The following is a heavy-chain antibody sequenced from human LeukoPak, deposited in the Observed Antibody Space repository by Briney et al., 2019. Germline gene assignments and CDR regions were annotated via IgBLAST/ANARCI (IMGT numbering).Heavy chain of an antibody. D-gene: IGHD1-26*01. CDR1: GFIFSRYS. J-gene: IGHJ6*03. CDR2: ISGSGTTI. Sequence: GGSLRLSCAASGFIFSRYSMSWVRQAPGKGLEWVSAISGSGTTIYYADSVKGRFTTSRDNSKNTIYLQINSLRAEDTAVYYCAKDSGGTYFYYYYYMDVWGKGTTVTVSS. CDR3: AKDSGGTYFYYYYYMDV. V-gene: IGHV3-23*01.